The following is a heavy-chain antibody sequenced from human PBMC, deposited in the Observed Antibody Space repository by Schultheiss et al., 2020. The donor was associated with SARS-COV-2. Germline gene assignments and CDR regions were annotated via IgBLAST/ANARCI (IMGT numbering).Heavy chain of an antibody. D-gene: IGHD3-3*01. V-gene: IGHV3-23*01. Sequence: GGSLRLSCAASGFTFSNYAMSWVRQAPGKGLEWVSSIRRSDTHTYYADSVKGRFTIYRDNSKNTLVLQMNSLKADDTATYYCAKHRYDFWSGYKTAYFDYWGQGTLVTVSS. CDR3: AKHRYDFWSGYKTAYFDY. J-gene: IGHJ4*02. CDR2: IRRSDTHT. CDR1: GFTFSNYA.